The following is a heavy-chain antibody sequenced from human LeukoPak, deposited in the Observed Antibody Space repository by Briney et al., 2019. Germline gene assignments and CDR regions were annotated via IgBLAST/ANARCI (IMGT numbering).Heavy chain of an antibody. CDR1: GFTFSSYG. J-gene: IGHJ4*02. CDR3: ARDGQGIAVAFDY. Sequence: GGSLRLSCAASGFTFSSYGMTWVRQAPGKGLEWVSYISSSSSTIYYADSVKGRFTISRDNAKNSLYLQLNSLRAEDTAVYYCARDGQGIAVAFDYWGQGTLVTVSS. CDR2: ISSSSSTI. D-gene: IGHD6-19*01. V-gene: IGHV3-48*01.